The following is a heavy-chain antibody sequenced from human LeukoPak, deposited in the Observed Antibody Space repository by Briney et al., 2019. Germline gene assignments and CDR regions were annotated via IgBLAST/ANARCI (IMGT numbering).Heavy chain of an antibody. J-gene: IGHJ5*02. CDR2: INHSGST. D-gene: IGHD2-2*01. CDR3: ARWRSGMRYQLLSRVDNWFDP. CDR1: GGSISSYY. V-gene: IGHV4-34*01. Sequence: PSETLSLTCTVSGGSISSYYWSWIRQPPGKGLEWIGEINHSGSTNYNPSLKSRVTISVDTSKNQFSLKLSSVTAADTAVYYCARWRSGMRYQLLSRVDNWFDPWGQGTLVTVSS.